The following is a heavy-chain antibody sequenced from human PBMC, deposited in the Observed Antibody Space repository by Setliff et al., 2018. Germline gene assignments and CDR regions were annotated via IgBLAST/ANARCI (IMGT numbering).Heavy chain of an antibody. CDR3: ARSSAPSLVLAADFDF. CDR2: ISPYTGDT. J-gene: IGHJ4*02. CDR1: GYNFITFG. D-gene: IGHD2-8*02. Sequence: ASVKVSCKTSGYNFITFGLSWVRQAPGQGPEWMGCISPYTGDTNYAQKFQDRVTMTMDSSSQTVYMELSSLNSDDTAVYYCARSSAPSLVLAADFDFWGQGTLVTAPQ. V-gene: IGHV1-18*01.